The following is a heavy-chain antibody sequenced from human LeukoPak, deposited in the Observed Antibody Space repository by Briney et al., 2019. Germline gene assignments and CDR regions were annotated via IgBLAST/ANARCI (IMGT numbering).Heavy chain of an antibody. CDR2: ISGSGGST. CDR3: AKDGTRYCSGGSCYSTPY. CDR1: GFTFSSYA. Sequence: GGSLRLSCAASGFTFSSYAMSWVRQAPGKGLEWVSAISGSGGSTYYAASVKGRFTISRDNSKNTLYLQMNSLRAEDTAVYYCAKDGTRYCSGGSCYSTPYWGQRTLVTVSS. V-gene: IGHV3-23*01. J-gene: IGHJ4*02. D-gene: IGHD2-15*01.